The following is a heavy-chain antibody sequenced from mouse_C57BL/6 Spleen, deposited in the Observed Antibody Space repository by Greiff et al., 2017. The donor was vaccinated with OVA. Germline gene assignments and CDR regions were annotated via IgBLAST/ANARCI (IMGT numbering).Heavy chain of an antibody. CDR3: ARGGFTSTYDGYYLAWFAY. CDR2: IYPRSGNT. CDR1: GYTFTSYG. D-gene: IGHD2-3*01. V-gene: IGHV1-81*01. Sequence: QVQLQQSGAELARPGASVKLSCKASGYTFTSYGISWVKQRTGQGLEWIGEIYPRSGNTYYNEKFKGKATLTADKSSSTAYMELRSLTSVDSAVYFCARGGFTSTYDGYYLAWFAYWGQGTLVTVSA. J-gene: IGHJ3*01.